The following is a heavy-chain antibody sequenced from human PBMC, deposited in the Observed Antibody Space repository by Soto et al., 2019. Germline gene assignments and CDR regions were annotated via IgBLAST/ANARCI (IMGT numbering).Heavy chain of an antibody. V-gene: IGHV4-59*01. J-gene: IGHJ4*02. D-gene: IGHD2-15*01. CDR2: IYYSGST. CDR3: AREGCSGGSCYSDY. Sequence: QVQLQESGPGLVKPSETLSLTCTVSGGSISSYYWSWIRQPPGKGLEWIGYIYYSGSTNYNPSLKSRVTISVDTSKNQFSLKLRSVTAADTAVYYCAREGCSGGSCYSDYWGQGTLVTVSS. CDR1: GGSISSYY.